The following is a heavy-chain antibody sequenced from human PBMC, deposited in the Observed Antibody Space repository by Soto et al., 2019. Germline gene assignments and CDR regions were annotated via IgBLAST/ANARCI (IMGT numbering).Heavy chain of an antibody. CDR2: IWYDGSNK. J-gene: IGHJ4*02. V-gene: IGHV3-33*01. CDR3: ARDRFGILDY. CDR1: GFTFSSYG. D-gene: IGHD3-3*01. Sequence: QVQLVESGGGVVQPGRSLRLSCAASGFTFSSYGMHWVRQAPGKGLEWVAVIWYDGSNKYYADSVKGRFTISRDSSKNTLYLQMNSLRAEETAVYYGARDRFGILDYWGQGTLVTVSS.